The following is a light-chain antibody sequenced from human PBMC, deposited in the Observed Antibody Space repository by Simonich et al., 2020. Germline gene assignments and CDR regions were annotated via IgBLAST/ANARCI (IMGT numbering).Light chain of an antibody. J-gene: IGLJ2*01. CDR3: SSYAGSNKGV. CDR2: EVS. Sequence: QSALTQPPSASGSPGQAVTISCTGTSSDVGGYNYVTWYQQHPGKAPKLMIYEVSKRPSGVPELFSGSKSGNTASLTVSGLQAEDEADYYCSSYAGSNKGVFGGGTKLTVL. V-gene: IGLV2-8*01. CDR1: SSDVGGYNY.